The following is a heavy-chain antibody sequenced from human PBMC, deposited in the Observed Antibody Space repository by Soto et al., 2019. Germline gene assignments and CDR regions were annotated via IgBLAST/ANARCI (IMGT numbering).Heavy chain of an antibody. CDR1: GYTFTSYD. D-gene: IGHD3-9*01. J-gene: IGHJ6*02. V-gene: IGHV1-8*01. Sequence: ASVKVSCKASGYTFTSYDINWVRQATGQGLEWMGWMNPNSGNTGYAQKFQGRVTMPRNTSISTASMELSSLRSEDTAVYYCARGRRYYDILTGYYYYYYSGMDVWGQGTTVTV. CDR3: ARGRRYYDILTGYYYYYYSGMDV. CDR2: MNPNSGNT.